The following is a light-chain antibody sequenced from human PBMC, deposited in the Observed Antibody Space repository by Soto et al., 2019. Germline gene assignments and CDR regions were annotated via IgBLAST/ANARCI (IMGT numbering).Light chain of an antibody. CDR3: QVWDRSSDHWV. CDR2: DDS. V-gene: IGLV3-21*02. Sequence: ELTQPPSVSVAPGQTATVTCGGSNIGSKSVHWYQQKPGQAPVLVVHDDSDRPSGIPGRFSGSNSGDTATLTISGVEAGDEADYYCQVWDRSSDHWVFGGGTKVTVL. CDR1: NIGSKS. J-gene: IGLJ3*02.